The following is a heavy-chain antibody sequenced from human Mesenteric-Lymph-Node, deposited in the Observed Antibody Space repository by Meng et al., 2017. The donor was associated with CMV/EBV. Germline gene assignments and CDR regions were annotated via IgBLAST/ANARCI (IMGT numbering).Heavy chain of an antibody. V-gene: IGHV3-7*01. J-gene: IGHJ6*02. CDR1: GFTFSSYW. CDR2: IKQDGSEK. Sequence: GESLKISCAASGFTFSSYWMSWVRQAPGKGLEWVANIKQDGSEKYYVDSVKGRFTISRDNAKNSLYPQMNSLRAEDTAVYYCARVNAGRQPGGYCSGGSCKHYYYYGMDVWGQGTTVTVSS. D-gene: IGHD2-15*01. CDR3: ARVNAGRQPGGYCSGGSCKHYYYYGMDV.